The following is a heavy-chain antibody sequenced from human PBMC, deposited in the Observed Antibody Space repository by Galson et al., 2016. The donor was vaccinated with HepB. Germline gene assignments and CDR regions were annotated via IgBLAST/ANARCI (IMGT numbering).Heavy chain of an antibody. V-gene: IGHV3-23*01. Sequence: SLRLSCAASGFTFSSYAMSWVRQAPGKGLEWVSAISVSGGSTYSADSVKGRFTISRDNSKNTLYLQMNSLRAEDTAVYYCAKDRHLDYYDSSGYPTWFDYWGQGTLVTVSS. CDR2: ISVSGGST. J-gene: IGHJ4*02. CDR3: AKDRHLDYYDSSGYPTWFDY. D-gene: IGHD3-22*01. CDR1: GFTFSSYA.